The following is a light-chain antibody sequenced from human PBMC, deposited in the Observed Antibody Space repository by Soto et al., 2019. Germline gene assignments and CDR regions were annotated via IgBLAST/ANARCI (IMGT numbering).Light chain of an antibody. CDR3: QQYSLSPLT. CDR1: QSIFSSY. V-gene: IGKV3-20*01. CDR2: GVS. J-gene: IGKJ4*01. Sequence: EIVLTQSPGTLSLSPGESATLSCRASQSIFSSYLAWYQQKPGQAPRLLIYGVSSRATGIPDRFSGDGSGTDFTLNISRLEPEDFAVYYCQQYSLSPLTFGGGTKVDIK.